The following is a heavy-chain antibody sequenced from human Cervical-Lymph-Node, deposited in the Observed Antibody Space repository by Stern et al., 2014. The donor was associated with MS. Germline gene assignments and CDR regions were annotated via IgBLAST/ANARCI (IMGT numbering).Heavy chain of an antibody. CDR3: ARRRDGDSPGGVDY. CDR2: IYWDDDT. CDR1: GFSLTTSGVG. Sequence: QVPLKESGPTLVKPTQTLTLTCTFSGFSLTTSGVGVAWIRQPPGKALEWLGTIYWDDDTRFRPSLVSRLTITKDTSKNQVVLTMTNGDPVDTGTYYCARRRDGDSPGGVDYWGQGTLVTVSS. V-gene: IGHV2-5*02. J-gene: IGHJ4*02. D-gene: IGHD4-17*01.